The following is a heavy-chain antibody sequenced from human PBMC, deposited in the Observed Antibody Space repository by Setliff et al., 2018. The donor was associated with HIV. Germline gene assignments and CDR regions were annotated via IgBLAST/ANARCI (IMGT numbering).Heavy chain of an antibody. CDR1: GFTFSSYE. Sequence: PGGSLRLSCAASGFTFSSYEMNWVRQAPGKGLEWVSSISSSSSYIYYADSVKGRFTISRDNAKNSLYLQMNSLRAEDTAVYYCARVGAATASYYYYYMDVWGKGTTVTVSS. D-gene: IGHD1-26*01. J-gene: IGHJ6*03. CDR3: ARVGAATASYYYYYMDV. V-gene: IGHV3-21*01. CDR2: ISSSSSYI.